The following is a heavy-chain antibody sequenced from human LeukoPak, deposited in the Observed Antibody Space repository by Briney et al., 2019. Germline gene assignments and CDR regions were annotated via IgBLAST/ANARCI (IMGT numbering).Heavy chain of an antibody. D-gene: IGHD3-22*01. V-gene: IGHV3-23*01. J-gene: IGHJ4*02. CDR2: ISGSGATT. CDR1: GFTFSDYY. Sequence: GGSLRLSCAASGFTFSDYYMSWVRQAPGKGLEWVSSISGSGATTYYADSVKGRFTISRDNSRNTLYLQMNSLRAEDTAVYYCAKDYLGSSGYSYYFDYWGQGTLVTVSS. CDR3: AKDYLGSSGYSYYFDY.